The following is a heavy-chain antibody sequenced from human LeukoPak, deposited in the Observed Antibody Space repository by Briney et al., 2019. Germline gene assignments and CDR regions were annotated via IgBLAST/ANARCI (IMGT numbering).Heavy chain of an antibody. V-gene: IGHV3-30*02. Sequence: GGSLRLSCARSGFAFVRYYIHWVRQAPDKGREWVALIRYDTNRENYGESVKGPFLISTDNYKNTVYLHMNSMRAEDGAVYYCCRTAHHYISHAFDLWGQGTMVIVSP. D-gene: IGHD3-16*01. CDR3: CRTAHHYISHAFDL. CDR2: IRYDTNRE. J-gene: IGHJ3*01. CDR1: GFAFVRYY.